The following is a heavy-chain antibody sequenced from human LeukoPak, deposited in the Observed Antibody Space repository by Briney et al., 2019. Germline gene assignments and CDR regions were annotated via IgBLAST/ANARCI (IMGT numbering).Heavy chain of an antibody. CDR2: LYTNGNT. CDR1: GVPIASASYY. CDR3: ARGQTPHVFYYYYGMDV. V-gene: IGHV4-61*02. Sequence: SQTLSLTCTVSGVPIASASYYWSWVRQPAGQGLEWIGLYTNGNTKYNPSLKSRGTISVDTSNNQFSLNLNSVTAADTAVYYCARGQTPHVFYYYYGMDVWGLGTTVTVSS. J-gene: IGHJ6*02.